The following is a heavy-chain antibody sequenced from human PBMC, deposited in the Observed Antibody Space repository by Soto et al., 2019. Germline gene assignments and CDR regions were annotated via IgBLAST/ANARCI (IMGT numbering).Heavy chain of an antibody. CDR1: GXTFGDYS. V-gene: IGHV3-49*03. CDR2: IRSKAYGGTT. D-gene: IGHD3-3*01. CDR3: TRAAIWSGSAFDY. J-gene: IGHJ4*02. Sequence: GSLRLSCTASGXTFGDYSMSWFRQAPGKGLEWVGFIRSKAYGGTTEYAASVKGRFTISRDDSKRIAYLQMNSLKTEDTDVYYCTRAAIWSGSAFDYWGQGTLVTVSS.